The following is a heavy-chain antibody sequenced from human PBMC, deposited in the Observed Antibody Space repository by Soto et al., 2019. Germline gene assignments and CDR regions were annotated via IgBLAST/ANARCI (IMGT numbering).Heavy chain of an antibody. Sequence: EVQVLDSGGGLVQPGGSLRLSCAASGFTFSNNAMSWVRQAPGKGLEWVSGISGSGENTYYADTVTGRCTISRDKSKNRLYLQMNNLRAEDTALYYGAKQDDFWSGAFVIWGEGTMVTVSP. J-gene: IGHJ3*02. D-gene: IGHD3-3*01. CDR1: GFTFSNNA. CDR2: ISGSGENT. V-gene: IGHV3-23*01. CDR3: AKQDDFWSGAFVI.